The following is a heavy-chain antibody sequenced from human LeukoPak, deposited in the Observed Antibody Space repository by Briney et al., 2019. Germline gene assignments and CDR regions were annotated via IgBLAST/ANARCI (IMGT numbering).Heavy chain of an antibody. D-gene: IGHD2-2*01. V-gene: IGHV4-39*01. Sequence: SETLSLTCTVSGGSISSSSYYWGWIRQPPGKGLEWIGSIYYSGSTYYNPSLKSRVTISVDTSKNQFSLKLSSVTAADTAVYYCXRHRDCXSTSCYFGWFDPWGQGTLVTVSS. CDR1: GGSISSSSYY. CDR3: XRHRDCXSTSCYFGWFDP. CDR2: IYYSGST. J-gene: IGHJ5*02.